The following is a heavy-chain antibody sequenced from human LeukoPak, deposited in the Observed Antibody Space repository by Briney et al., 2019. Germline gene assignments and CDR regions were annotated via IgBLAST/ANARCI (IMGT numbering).Heavy chain of an antibody. V-gene: IGHV1-8*01. D-gene: IGHD2-2*01. CDR1: GYTFTSYD. CDR2: MNPNSGNT. CDR3: ARGVVPAAFDY. J-gene: IGHJ4*02. Sequence: ASVTVSCTASGYTFTSYDINWVRQATGQGLEWMGWMNPNSGNTGYAQKFQGRVTMTRNTSISTAYMELSSLRAEDTAVYYCARGVVPAAFDYWGQGTLVTVSS.